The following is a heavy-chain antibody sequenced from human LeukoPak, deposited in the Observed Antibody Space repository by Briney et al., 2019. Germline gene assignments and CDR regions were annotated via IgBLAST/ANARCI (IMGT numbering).Heavy chain of an antibody. CDR2: MNPNSGNT. V-gene: IGHV1-8*02. J-gene: IGHJ3*02. D-gene: IGHD3-3*01. CDR1: GYTFTSYD. Sequence: ASVKVSCKASGYTFTSYDINWVRQATGQGLEWMGWMNPNSGNTGYAQKFQGRVTMTEDTSTDTAYMELSSLRSEDTAVYYCATPITIFGVVISGDAFDIWGQGTMVTVSS. CDR3: ATPITIFGVVISGDAFDI.